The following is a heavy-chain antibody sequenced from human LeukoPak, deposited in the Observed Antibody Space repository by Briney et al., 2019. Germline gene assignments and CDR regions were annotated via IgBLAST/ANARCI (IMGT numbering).Heavy chain of an antibody. CDR2: IYHSGST. CDR1: GYSISSGYY. V-gene: IGHV4-38-2*01. Sequence: SETLSLTCAISGYSISSGYYWGWIRQPPGKGVEWIGSIYHSGSTYYNPSLKSRVTISVDTSKNQFSLKLSSVTAADTAVYYCARSRLVVPAAFVYWGQGTLVTVSS. D-gene: IGHD2-2*01. CDR3: ARSRLVVPAAFVY. J-gene: IGHJ4*02.